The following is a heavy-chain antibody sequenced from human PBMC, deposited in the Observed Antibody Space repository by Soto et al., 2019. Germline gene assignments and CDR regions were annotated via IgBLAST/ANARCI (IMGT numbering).Heavy chain of an antibody. CDR1: GGSFSGYY. V-gene: IGHV4-34*01. CDR3: AGGRDLADY. Sequence: SETLSLTCAVYGGSFSGYYWSWIRQPPGKGLEWIGEINHSGSTNYNPSLKSRVTISVDTSKNQFSLKLSSVTTADTAVYYCAGGRDLADYWGQGTLVTVSS. CDR2: INHSGST. J-gene: IGHJ4*02.